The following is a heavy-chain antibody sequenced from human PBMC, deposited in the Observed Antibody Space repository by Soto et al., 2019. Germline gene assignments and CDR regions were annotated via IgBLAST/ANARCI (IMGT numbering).Heavy chain of an antibody. J-gene: IGHJ4*02. CDR1: GYTFTNQA. D-gene: IGHD6-13*01. V-gene: IGHV1-3*04. CDR2: VDTGNGNT. CDR3: ARDRKWNPRGVEAQQDDYFEH. Sequence: ASVKVSCKPSGYTFTNQAINWVRQAPGQSLEWMGWVDTGNGNTKYSQKFQVRVTISRDTLAKIVDMDLSSLISDHTAVYYGARDRKWNPRGVEAQQDDYFEHWGQGTPVTVSS.